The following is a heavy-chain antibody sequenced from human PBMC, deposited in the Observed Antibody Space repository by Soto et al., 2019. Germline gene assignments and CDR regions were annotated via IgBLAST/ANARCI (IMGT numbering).Heavy chain of an antibody. J-gene: IGHJ4*02. V-gene: IGHV3-23*01. CDR3: GRFLEGSRKIHWNYYFDY. CDR2: ISGSGGST. D-gene: IGHD3-3*01. CDR1: GFTFSSYA. Sequence: RGSLRLSCAASGFTFSSYAMSWVRQSPGKGLEWVSAISGSGGSTYYADSVKGRFTISRDNSKNTLYLQMNSLRAEDTAVYYCGRFLEGSRKIHWNYYFDYWGQGPLVTVSS.